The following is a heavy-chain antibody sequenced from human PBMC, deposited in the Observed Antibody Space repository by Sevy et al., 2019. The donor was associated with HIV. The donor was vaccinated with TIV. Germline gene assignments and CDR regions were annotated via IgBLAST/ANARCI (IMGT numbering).Heavy chain of an antibody. Sequence: GGSLKLSCVVSGFTFNNAWMNWVRQAPGTGLQWIGPIKSKIDGETTDYAAPLKGRFTISRDDSKNTLYLQMNSLKIEDTAVYHCATAPGYYDSAPFDYWGPGTLVTVSS. CDR2: IKSKIDGETT. J-gene: IGHJ4*02. CDR1: GFTFNNAW. CDR3: ATAPGYYDSAPFDY. V-gene: IGHV3-15*01. D-gene: IGHD3-22*01.